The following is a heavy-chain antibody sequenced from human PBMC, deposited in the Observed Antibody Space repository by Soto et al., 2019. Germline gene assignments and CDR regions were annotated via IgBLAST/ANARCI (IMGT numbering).Heavy chain of an antibody. Sequence: QVQLVQSGAEVKKPGASVKVSCKSSGYTFSSYGISWIRQAPGQGPEWMGWISTYNGNTNYAQKFQARVTMTTDTSTSTAYMELRSLRSDDTAVYYCARGVQREQHLASYYYGMDVWGQGTTVTVSS. D-gene: IGHD6-13*01. CDR2: ISTYNGNT. CDR3: ARGVQREQHLASYYYGMDV. J-gene: IGHJ6*02. V-gene: IGHV1-18*01. CDR1: GYTFSSYG.